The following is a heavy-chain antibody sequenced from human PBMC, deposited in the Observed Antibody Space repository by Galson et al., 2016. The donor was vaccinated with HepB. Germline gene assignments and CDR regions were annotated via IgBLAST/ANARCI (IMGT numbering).Heavy chain of an antibody. Sequence: SLRLSCAASGFPFGDNDIHWVRQAPGKGLQWVAVLQNDGNKKYYGDSVKGRFTVSSDTSKNTAYLHMHSLRVDDTAVYYCTREANSVWFKFYFDSWGQGTLVTVSS. CDR3: TREANSVWFKFYFDS. V-gene: IGHV3-33*04. J-gene: IGHJ4*02. CDR2: LQNDGNKK. CDR1: GFPFGDND. D-gene: IGHD6-19*01.